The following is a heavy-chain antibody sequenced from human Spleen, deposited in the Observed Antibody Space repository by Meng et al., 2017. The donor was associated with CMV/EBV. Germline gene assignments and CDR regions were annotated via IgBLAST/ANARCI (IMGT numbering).Heavy chain of an antibody. V-gene: IGHV1-46*01. CDR3: ARAMKGYDSSGYSLSCGY. J-gene: IGHJ4*02. CDR1: GYTFTSYY. D-gene: IGHD3-22*01. Sequence: QVPLVDSGAEVKKPGASVKVSCKASGYTFTSYYMHWVRQAPGQGLEWMGIINPSGGSTSYAKKFQGRVTMTRDTSTSTVYMELSSLRSEDTAVYYCARAMKGYDSSGYSLSCGYWGQGTLVTVSS. CDR2: INPSGGST.